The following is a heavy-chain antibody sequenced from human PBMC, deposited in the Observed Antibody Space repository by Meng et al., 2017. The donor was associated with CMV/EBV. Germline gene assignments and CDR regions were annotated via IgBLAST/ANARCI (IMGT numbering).Heavy chain of an antibody. J-gene: IGHJ6*02. Sequence: LSLTCAASGFTFSSYGMRWVRQAPGKGLEWVAVIWYDGSNKYYADSVKGRFTISRDNSKNTLYLQMNSLRAEDTAVYYCAKDTRIAASMDVWGQGTTVTVSS. CDR1: GFTFSSYG. D-gene: IGHD6-13*01. CDR2: IWYDGSNK. CDR3: AKDTRIAASMDV. V-gene: IGHV3-33*06.